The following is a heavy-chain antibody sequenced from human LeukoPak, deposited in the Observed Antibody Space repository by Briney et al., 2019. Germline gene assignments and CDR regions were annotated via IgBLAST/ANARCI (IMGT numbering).Heavy chain of an antibody. Sequence: SGTLSLTCAVSGGSISSSNWWSWVRQPPGKGLEWIGEIYHSGSTNYNPSLKSRVTISVDKSKNQFSLKLSSVTAADTAVYYCARDGLGYCSGGSCALGYWGQGTLVTVSS. D-gene: IGHD2-15*01. CDR1: GGSISSSNW. J-gene: IGHJ4*02. CDR3: ARDGLGYCSGGSCALGY. V-gene: IGHV4-4*02. CDR2: IYHSGST.